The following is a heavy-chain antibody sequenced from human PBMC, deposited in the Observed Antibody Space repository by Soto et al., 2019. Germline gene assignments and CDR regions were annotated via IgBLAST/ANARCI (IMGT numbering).Heavy chain of an antibody. D-gene: IGHD3-10*01. Sequence: SETLSLTCTVSGGYISSSNYYWGWIRQPPGKELEWIGSIHYSGSTYYNPSFKSRVTLVTMSIDTSKNQFSLKLISGTAADTAVYYCARHAKGYYASGTYDYWFDTWGQGTLVTVSS. J-gene: IGHJ5*02. CDR2: IHYSGST. CDR3: ARHAKGYYASGTYDYWFDT. CDR1: GGYISSSNYY. V-gene: IGHV4-39*01.